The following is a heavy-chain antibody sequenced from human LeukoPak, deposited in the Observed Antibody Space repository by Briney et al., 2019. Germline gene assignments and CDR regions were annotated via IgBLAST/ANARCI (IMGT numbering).Heavy chain of an antibody. J-gene: IGHJ2*01. CDR2: ISGSGVHT. Sequence: GGSLRLSCSVSGFPFSSCAMSWVRQAPGKGLEWVSGISGSGVHTYYADSVKGRFTISRDNSKNTLYLQMNSLRAEDTAVYYCAKSDSDYWYFDLWGRGTLVTVSS. V-gene: IGHV3-23*01. CDR3: AKSDSDYWYFDL. CDR1: GFPFSSCA. D-gene: IGHD2-21*02.